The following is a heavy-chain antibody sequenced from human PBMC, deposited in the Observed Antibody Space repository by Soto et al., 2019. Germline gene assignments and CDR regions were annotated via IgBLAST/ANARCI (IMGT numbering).Heavy chain of an antibody. D-gene: IGHD2-2*01. CDR1: GFTFSNFA. J-gene: IGHJ6*03. CDR2: ISGSTGTT. V-gene: IGHV3-23*01. Sequence: EVQVLESGGGSVQPGGSLRLSCAASGFTFSNFAMSWVRHAPGQGLEWVSEISGSTGTTYYADSVKGRFIISRDNSNNMVHLQMNSLRAEDTAVYYCAKDTSSSPYYMDVWGKGTTVTVSS. CDR3: AKDTSSSPYYMDV.